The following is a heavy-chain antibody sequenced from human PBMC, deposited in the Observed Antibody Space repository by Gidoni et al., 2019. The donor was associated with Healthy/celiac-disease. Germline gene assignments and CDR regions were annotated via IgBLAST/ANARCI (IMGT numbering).Heavy chain of an antibody. Sequence: EVQLVQSGAEVKQPGESRRIPWKGAGYSFTSYWISWVRQLPGKGLEWMGRIDPRDSYTNYSPSFQGHVTISADKSISTAYLQWSSLKASDTAMYYCARLAAAGTGVRPYYYYMDVWGKGTTVTVSS. D-gene: IGHD6-13*01. J-gene: IGHJ6*03. CDR3: ARLAAAGTGVRPYYYYMDV. CDR1: GYSFTSYW. V-gene: IGHV5-10-1*03. CDR2: IDPRDSYT.